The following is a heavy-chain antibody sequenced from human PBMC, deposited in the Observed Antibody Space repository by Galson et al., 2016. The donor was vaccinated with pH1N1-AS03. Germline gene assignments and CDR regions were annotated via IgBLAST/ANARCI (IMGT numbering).Heavy chain of an antibody. CDR2: INPENGVT. D-gene: IGHD2/OR15-2a*01. V-gene: IGHV1-2*04. J-gene: IGHJ6*02. Sequence: SVKVSCKASGYIFTDFYVHWVRQAPGQGLEWMGWINPENGVTNYAQKFQAWVTMTGDTSISTAYMEVSGLKSDDTAVYYCARDPRGPCTSTTCATAYYFGMDVWGQGTTVIVSS. CDR1: GYIFTDFY. CDR3: ARDPRGPCTSTTCATAYYFGMDV.